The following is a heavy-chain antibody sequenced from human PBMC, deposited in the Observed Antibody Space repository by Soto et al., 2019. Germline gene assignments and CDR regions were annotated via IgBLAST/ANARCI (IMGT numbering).Heavy chain of an antibody. CDR2: IYYTGNT. CDR3: ESPATWLLLSDY. CDR1: GGSISNSNYY. V-gene: IGHV4-39*01. D-gene: IGHD3-22*01. J-gene: IGHJ4*02. Sequence: QLQLQESGPGLVKPSETLSLTCTVSGGSISNSNYYWGWIRQPPGKGLEWIGSIYYTGNTYYNPSLKSRVTVSDDTSKVLSSLILGSVTAADSAVYFGESPATWLLLSDYWGQGTLVTVSS.